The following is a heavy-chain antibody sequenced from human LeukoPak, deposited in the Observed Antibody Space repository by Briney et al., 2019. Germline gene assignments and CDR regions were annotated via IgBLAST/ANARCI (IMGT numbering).Heavy chain of an antibody. CDR3: ARGVDLAAAVNYFDY. CDR2: ISGSGGST. J-gene: IGHJ4*02. CDR1: GFTFSSYA. D-gene: IGHD6-13*01. V-gene: IGHV3-23*01. Sequence: GGSLRLSCAASGFTFSSYAMSWVRQAPGKGLEWVSAISGSGGSTYYADSVKGRFTISRDNSKNTLYLQMNSLRAEDTAVYYCARGVDLAAAVNYFDYWGQGTLVTVPS.